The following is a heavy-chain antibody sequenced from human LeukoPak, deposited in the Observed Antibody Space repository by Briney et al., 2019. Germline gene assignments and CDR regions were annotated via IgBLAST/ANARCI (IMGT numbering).Heavy chain of an antibody. CDR1: GYTFTSYG. V-gene: IGHV1-18*01. D-gene: IGHD6-25*01. CDR3: ARGVRGTYTRAAYYYYYMDV. J-gene: IGHJ6*03. Sequence: ASVTVSCKASGYTFTSYGISWVRQAPGQGLEWMGWISAYNGNTNYAQKLQGRVTMTTDTSTSTAYMELSSLRSEDTAVYYCARGVRGTYTRAAYYYYYMDVWGKGTTVTVSS. CDR2: ISAYNGNT.